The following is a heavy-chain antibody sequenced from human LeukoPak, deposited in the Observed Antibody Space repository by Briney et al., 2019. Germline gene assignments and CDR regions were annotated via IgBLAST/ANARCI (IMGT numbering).Heavy chain of an antibody. CDR2: IYYSGST. V-gene: IGHV4-31*03. CDR1: GGSISSGGYY. CDR3: AGYYGSGSWGTRRPNWFDP. Sequence: PSETLSLTCTVSGGSISSGGYYWSWIRQHPGKGLEWIGYIYYSGSTYYNPSLKSRVTISVDTSKNQFSLKLSSVTAADTAVYYCAGYYGSGSWGTRRPNWFDPWGQGTLVTVSS. D-gene: IGHD3-10*01. J-gene: IGHJ5*02.